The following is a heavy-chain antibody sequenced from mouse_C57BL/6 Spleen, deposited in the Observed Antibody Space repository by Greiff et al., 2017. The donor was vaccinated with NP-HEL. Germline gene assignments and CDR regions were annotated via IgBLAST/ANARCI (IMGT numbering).Heavy chain of an antibody. CDR2: IRSKSNNYAT. D-gene: IGHD2-4*01. CDR1: GFSFNTYA. J-gene: IGHJ3*01. Sequence: EVQVVESGGGLVQPKGSLKLSCAASGFSFNTYAMNWVRQAPGKGLEWVARIRSKSNNYATYYADSVKDRFTISRDDSESMLYLQMNNLKTEDTAMYYCVRQDYDEGTWFAYWGQGTLVTVSA. V-gene: IGHV10-1*01. CDR3: VRQDYDEGTWFAY.